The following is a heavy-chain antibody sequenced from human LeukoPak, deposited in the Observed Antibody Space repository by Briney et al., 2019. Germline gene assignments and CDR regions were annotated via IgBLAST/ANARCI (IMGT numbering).Heavy chain of an antibody. V-gene: IGHV3-66*02. J-gene: IGHJ5*02. CDR3: VRDRAEGRAWVEFDP. CDR1: GITFSSYV. Sequence: GGSLRLSCATSGITFSSYVMSWVRQAPGKGPEWVSLVYSDGVTRYADSVQGRFTISRDNSKNTVYLQMNNLRVEDTAVYHCVRDRAEGRAWVEFDPWGQGILVTVSS. CDR2: VYSDGVT.